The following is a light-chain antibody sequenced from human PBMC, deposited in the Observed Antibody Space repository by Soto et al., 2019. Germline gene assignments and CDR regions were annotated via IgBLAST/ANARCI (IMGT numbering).Light chain of an antibody. V-gene: IGKV1-39*01. CDR1: QSVSSY. CDR3: QQSYSIPQT. CDR2: AAS. J-gene: IGKJ2*01. Sequence: DIQMTQSPSSLSASVGDSVTITCRASQSVSSYLNWYQQKPGKAPNLLIYAASSLQSGVPSRFSASGSGTDFTLTISSLQPEDFATYFCQQSYSIPQTFGQGTKLEIK.